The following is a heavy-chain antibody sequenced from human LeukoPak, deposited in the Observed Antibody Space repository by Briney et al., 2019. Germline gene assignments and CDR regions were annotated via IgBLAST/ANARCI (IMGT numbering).Heavy chain of an antibody. CDR2: ISSSGSTI. Sequence: GGSLRLFCAASGFTFSRYEMNWVRPAPGKGLEWVSYISSSGSTIYYADSVKGRFTISRDNAKNSLYLQMNSLRAEDTAVYYCASFDDYDFWSGYSYWGQGTLVTVSS. D-gene: IGHD3-3*01. CDR3: ASFDDYDFWSGYSY. V-gene: IGHV3-48*03. CDR1: GFTFSRYE. J-gene: IGHJ4*02.